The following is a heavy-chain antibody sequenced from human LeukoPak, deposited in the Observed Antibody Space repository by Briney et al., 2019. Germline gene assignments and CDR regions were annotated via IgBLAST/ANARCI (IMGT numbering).Heavy chain of an antibody. CDR3: AKCTHSGYHSAADFDY. D-gene: IGHD3-22*01. CDR2: ISGNRGSK. J-gene: IGHJ4*02. V-gene: IGHV3-9*01. CDR1: XXTXXXYA. Sequence: GGSXXLSCAXSXXTXXXYAXXXVGQAQGRXLEGVAGISGNRGSKAYAEFGKGGFTISRDNAQNSLYLQMNSLRAEDTALYYCAKCTHSGYHSAADFDYWGQGTLVTVSS.